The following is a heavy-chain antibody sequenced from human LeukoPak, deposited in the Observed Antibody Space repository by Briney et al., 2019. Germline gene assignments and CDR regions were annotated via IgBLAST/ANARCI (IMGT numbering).Heavy chain of an antibody. CDR1: GGSISSYY. D-gene: IGHD5-18*01. J-gene: IGHJ4*02. CDR2: IYYSGST. CDR3: ASVPRGYSYGSYYFDY. V-gene: IGHV4-59*12. Sequence: SETLSLTCTVSGGSISSYYWSWIRQPPGKGLEWIGYIYYSGSTNYNPSLKSRVTISVDTSKNQFSLKLSSVTAADTAVYYCASVPRGYSYGSYYFDYWSQGTLVTVSS.